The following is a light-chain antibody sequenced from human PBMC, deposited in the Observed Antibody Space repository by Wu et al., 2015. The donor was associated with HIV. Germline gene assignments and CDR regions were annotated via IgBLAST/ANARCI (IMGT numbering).Light chain of an antibody. CDR1: QSVSSSY. V-gene: IGKV3-20*01. CDR2: GAS. Sequence: EIVLTQSPGTLSLSPGERATLSCRASQSVSSSYLAWYQQKPGQAPRLLIYGASSRATGIPDKFSGSGSGTDFTLTINNLEPEDFAVYYLYNESLRVVGP. CDR3: YNESLRV. J-gene: IGKJ3*01.